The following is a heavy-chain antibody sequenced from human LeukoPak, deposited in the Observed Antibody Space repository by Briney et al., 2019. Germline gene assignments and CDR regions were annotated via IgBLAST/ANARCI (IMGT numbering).Heavy chain of an antibody. CDR2: ISWNSGSI. V-gene: IGHV3-9*01. Sequence: GGSLRLSCAASGFTFDDYAMHWVRQAPGKGLEWVSGISWNSGSIGYADSVKGRFTISRDNAKNSLYLQMNSLRAEDTALYYCAKVAQRGLYFDYWGQGTLVTVSS. CDR1: GFTFDDYA. CDR3: AKVAQRGLYFDY. D-gene: IGHD2-15*01. J-gene: IGHJ4*02.